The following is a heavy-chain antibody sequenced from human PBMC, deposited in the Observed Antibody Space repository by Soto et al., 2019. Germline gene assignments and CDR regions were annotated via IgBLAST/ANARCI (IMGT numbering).Heavy chain of an antibody. J-gene: IGHJ3*02. V-gene: IGHV3-11*06. CDR1: GFTFSDYY. CDR3: ARDSVYCSGGSCYGGALDI. Sequence: QVQLVESGGGLVKPGGSLRLSCAASGFTFSDYYMSWIRQAPGKGLEWVSYISSSSSYTNYADSVKGRFTISRDNAKNSLYLQMNSLRAEDTAVYYCARDSVYCSGGSCYGGALDIWGQGTMVTVSS. CDR2: ISSSSSYT. D-gene: IGHD2-15*01.